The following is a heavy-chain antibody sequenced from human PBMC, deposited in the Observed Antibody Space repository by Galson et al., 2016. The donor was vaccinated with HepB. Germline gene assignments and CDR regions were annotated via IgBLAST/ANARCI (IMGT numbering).Heavy chain of an antibody. J-gene: IGHJ4*02. Sequence: SLRLSCAASGFTFGTFWMTWVRQAPGKGLEWVANIQYDGSERTTVDSLKGRFTISRDNAKNSLYLQITSLRAEDTAVYYCARVPFGGPGYFFDYWGQGTLVTVSS. V-gene: IGHV3-7*01. CDR1: GFTFGTFW. CDR2: IQYDGSER. CDR3: ARVPFGGPGYFFDY. D-gene: IGHD3-3*01.